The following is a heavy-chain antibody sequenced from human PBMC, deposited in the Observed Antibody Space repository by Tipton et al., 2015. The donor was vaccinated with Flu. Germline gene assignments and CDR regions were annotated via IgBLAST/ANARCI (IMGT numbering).Heavy chain of an antibody. D-gene: IGHD1-26*01. CDR1: GYSFTSYW. CDR2: IYPGDSDT. V-gene: IGHV5-51*01. CDR3: ARHLALGATWRYFGY. Sequence: VQLVQSGAEVKKPGESLKISCKGSGYSFTSYWIGWVRQVPGKGLEWMGIIYPGDSDTRYSPSFQGQVTISADKSISTAYLQWSSLKASDTAMYYCARHLALGATWRYFGYWGQGTLVTVSS. J-gene: IGHJ4*02.